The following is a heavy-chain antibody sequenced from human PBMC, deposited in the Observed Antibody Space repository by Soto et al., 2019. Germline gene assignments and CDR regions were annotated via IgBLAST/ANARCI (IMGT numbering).Heavy chain of an antibody. V-gene: IGHV4-39*01. CDR2: VYHNGGA. CDR3: GRVVEGATRHTDPDS. D-gene: IGHD2-21*01. Sequence: QVQLQESGPGLVKPSETLSLTCTVSGVSIHNSHSFWAWIRQPPGKGLEFIGSVYHNGGAHYNSSLKSRVTISVDTAHNQVSLRMRSLTAADTAVYYCGRVVEGATRHTDPDSWGQGILVTVS. CDR1: GVSIHNSHSF. J-gene: IGHJ5*01.